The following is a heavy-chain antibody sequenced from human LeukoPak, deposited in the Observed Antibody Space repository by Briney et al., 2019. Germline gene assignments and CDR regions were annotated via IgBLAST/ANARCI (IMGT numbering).Heavy chain of an antibody. V-gene: IGHV1-18*04. J-gene: IGHJ4*02. CDR1: GYTFTGYY. CDR2: ISAYNGNT. CDR3: ARLRAVEHDY. D-gene: IGHD6-19*01. Sequence: ASVKVSGKASGYTFTGYYMHWVRQAPGQGLEWMGWISAYNGNTNYAQKLQGRVTMTTDTSTSTAYMELRSLRSDDTAVYYCARLRAVEHDYWGQGTLVTVSS.